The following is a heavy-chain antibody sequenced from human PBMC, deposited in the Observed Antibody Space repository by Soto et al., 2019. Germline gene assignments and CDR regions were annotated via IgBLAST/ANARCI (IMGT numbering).Heavy chain of an antibody. CDR3: VKFGIILWSLFEY. V-gene: IGHV3-23*01. Sequence: GGSLRLSCGASGFTFSNSAMSWVRQAPGRGLEWVSTISPSGDSSYYADSVKGRFTISRDNSKNTLYLQMNSLRAEDTDVYYCVKFGIILWSLFEYWGQGALVTVSS. J-gene: IGHJ4*02. CDR2: ISPSGDSS. D-gene: IGHD3-10*01. CDR1: GFTFSNSA.